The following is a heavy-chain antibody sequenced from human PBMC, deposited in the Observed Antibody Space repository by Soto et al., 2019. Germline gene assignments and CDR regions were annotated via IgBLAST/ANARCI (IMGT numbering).Heavy chain of an antibody. CDR1: GGTFSSYA. CDR3: ARSVITINWFDP. CDR2: IIPIFGTA. Sequence: SVKCSCKASGGTFSSYAISWVRQAPGQGLEWMGGIIPIFGTANYAQKFQGRVTITADESTSTAYMELSSLRSEDTAVYYCARSVITINWFDPWGQGTLVTVSS. V-gene: IGHV1-69*01. D-gene: IGHD3-22*01. J-gene: IGHJ5*02.